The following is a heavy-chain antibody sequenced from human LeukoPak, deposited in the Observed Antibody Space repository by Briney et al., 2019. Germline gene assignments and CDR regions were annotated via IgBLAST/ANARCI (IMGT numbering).Heavy chain of an antibody. D-gene: IGHD6-6*01. J-gene: IGHJ4*02. CDR2: INGDGDIT. Sequence: PGGSLRLSCAAPGFTFSRHVMHWVRQAPGKAPEYVLGINGDGDITYKSVKDVNSVGDRFTISRDNSKNILYLQMGSLRAEDMAVYYCAREGPSSGPGALDYWGQGTLVTVSS. CDR3: AREGPSSGPGALDY. CDR1: GFTFSRHV. V-gene: IGHV3-64*01.